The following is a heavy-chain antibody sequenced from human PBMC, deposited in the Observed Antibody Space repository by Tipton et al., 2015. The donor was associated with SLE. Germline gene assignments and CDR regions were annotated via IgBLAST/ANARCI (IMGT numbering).Heavy chain of an antibody. J-gene: IGHJ3*02. CDR3: YITSYYYGSGTRGAEAFDM. Sequence: QLVQSGAEVKKPGSSVQVSCKASGVIFSSYSISWGRQAPGQGLEWMGGIISIFGTPTYAHSFMGRVTITTDESTSTAYMDLRSLTSEDTAMYYFYITSYYYGSGTRGAEAFDMWGQGTMVTVSS. CDR1: GVIFSSYS. D-gene: IGHD3-10*01. CDR2: IISIFGTP. V-gene: IGHV1-69*05.